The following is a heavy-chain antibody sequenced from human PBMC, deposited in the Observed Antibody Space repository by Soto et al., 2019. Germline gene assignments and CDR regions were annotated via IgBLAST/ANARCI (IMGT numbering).Heavy chain of an antibody. CDR3: AWTIGDGYSSGWLPNYFDY. CDR2: ISYDGSNK. Sequence: QVQLVESGGGVVQPGRSLRLSCAASGFTFNSDAMHWVRQAPGKGLEWVAVISYDGSNKYYADSVKGRFTISRDNSKNTLYLQMNSLRAEDTAVYYCAWTIGDGYSSGWLPNYFDYWGQGTLVTVSS. J-gene: IGHJ4*02. CDR1: GFTFNSDA. D-gene: IGHD6-19*01. V-gene: IGHV3-30-3*01.